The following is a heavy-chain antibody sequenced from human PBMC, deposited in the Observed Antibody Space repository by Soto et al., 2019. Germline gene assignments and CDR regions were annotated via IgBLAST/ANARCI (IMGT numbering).Heavy chain of an antibody. CDR3: ARDEDQGSTSCYDY. D-gene: IGHD2-2*01. Sequence: GGSLRLSCAASGFTFSSYSMNWVRQAPGKGLEWVSSISSSSSYIYYADSVKGRFTISRDNAKNSLYLQMNSLRAEDTAVYYCARDEDQGSTSCYDYWGQGTLVTVSS. V-gene: IGHV3-21*01. CDR1: GFTFSSYS. J-gene: IGHJ4*02. CDR2: ISSSSSYI.